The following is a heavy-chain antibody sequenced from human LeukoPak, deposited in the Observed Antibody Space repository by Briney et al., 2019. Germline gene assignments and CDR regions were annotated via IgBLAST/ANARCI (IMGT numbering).Heavy chain of an antibody. CDR2: ISYSGST. CDR1: GGSISTYY. Sequence: PSETLSLTCTVPGGSISTYYWTWIRQPPGKWTEWIGSISYSGSTSNSPSLEGRVTRSVDTSKNQFSLKLSSVTAADTAVYFCARQESSYGDYWGQVILVTVSS. D-gene: IGHD3-16*02. J-gene: IGHJ4*02. V-gene: IGHV4-59*08. CDR3: ARQESSYGDY.